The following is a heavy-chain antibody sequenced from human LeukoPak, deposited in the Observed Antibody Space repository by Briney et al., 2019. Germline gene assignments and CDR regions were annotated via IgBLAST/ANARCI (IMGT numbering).Heavy chain of an antibody. Sequence: ASVKVSCKASGYTFTSYGISWVRQAPGQGLEWVGWISAYNGNTNYAQKLQGRVTMTTDTSTSTPYMDLRSLRSDDTAVYYCAGISVAGVFWGQGTLVTVSS. V-gene: IGHV1-18*01. J-gene: IGHJ4*02. CDR3: AGISVAGVF. CDR2: ISAYNGNT. D-gene: IGHD6-19*01. CDR1: GYTFTSYG.